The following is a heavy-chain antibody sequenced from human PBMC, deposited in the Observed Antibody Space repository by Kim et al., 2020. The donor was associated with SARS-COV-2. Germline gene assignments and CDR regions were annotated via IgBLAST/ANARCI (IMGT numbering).Heavy chain of an antibody. Sequence: ASVKVSCKTSGHFFTRDSIHWVRQAPGQGLEWMGGIDCGNGSTIYSQKFQGRVTFTTDTSASTAYMELSFLRSEDSAVYYCLGGFYFDYWGQGTLVTVSS. CDR3: LGGFYFDY. D-gene: IGHD3-16*01. J-gene: IGHJ4*02. CDR2: IDCGNGST. CDR1: GHFFTRDS. V-gene: IGHV1-3*01.